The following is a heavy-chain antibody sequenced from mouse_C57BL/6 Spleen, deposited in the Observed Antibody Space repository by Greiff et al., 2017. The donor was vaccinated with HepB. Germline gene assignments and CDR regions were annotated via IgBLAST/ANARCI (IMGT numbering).Heavy chain of an antibody. V-gene: IGHV1-18*01. D-gene: IGHD1-1*01. CDR2: INPNNGGT. J-gene: IGHJ1*03. CDR1: GYTFTDYN. CDR3: ARPPIYYGSSYKYFDV. Sequence: SGYTFTDYNMDWVKQSHGKSLEWIGDINPNNGGTIYNQKFKGKATLTVDKSSSTAYMELRSLTSEDTAVYYCARPPIYYGSSYKYFDVWGTGTTVTVSS.